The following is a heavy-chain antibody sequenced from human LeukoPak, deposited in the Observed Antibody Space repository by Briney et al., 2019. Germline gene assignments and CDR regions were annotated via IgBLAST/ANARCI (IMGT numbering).Heavy chain of an antibody. Sequence: SQTLSLTFAISGDSVSSNSAAWNWIRQSPSRGLEWLGRTYYMSRWYTDYAVSMKRRITINPDTSKNQFSLQLNSVTPEDTAVYYCARSRLRRYFTYNWFDPWGQGTLVTVSS. CDR1: GDSVSSNSAA. CDR3: ARSRLRRYFTYNWFDP. CDR2: TYYMSRWYT. J-gene: IGHJ5*02. V-gene: IGHV6-1*01. D-gene: IGHD3-9*01.